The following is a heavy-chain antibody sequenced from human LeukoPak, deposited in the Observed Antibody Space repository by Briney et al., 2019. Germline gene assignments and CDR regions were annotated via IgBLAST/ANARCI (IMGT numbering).Heavy chain of an antibody. CDR1: GFTFSNYA. J-gene: IGHJ4*02. Sequence: GGTLRLSCAASGFTFSNYAMIWVRQAPGKGLEWVSGISVSGANTYYADSVKGRFTISRDNSKNTLYLQMSSLRAVDTALYYCARYIYDSSGYYYFDYWGQGTLVTVSS. CDR3: ARYIYDSSGYYYFDY. V-gene: IGHV3-23*01. D-gene: IGHD3-22*01. CDR2: ISVSGANT.